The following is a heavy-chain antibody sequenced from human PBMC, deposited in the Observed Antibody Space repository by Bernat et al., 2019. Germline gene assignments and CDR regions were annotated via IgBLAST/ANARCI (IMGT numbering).Heavy chain of an antibody. CDR2: IYYSGST. CDR1: GGSISSSSYY. J-gene: IGHJ4*02. Sequence: QLQLQESGPGLVKPSETLSPTCTVSGGSISSSSYYWGWIRQPPGRGREWIGSIYYSGSTYYNPSLKSRFTIAVDTSKNQFYLKLSSVTAADTPVYYCARAPATMIVVDNCFDYWGQGTLVTVSS. D-gene: IGHD3-22*01. CDR3: ARAPATMIVVDNCFDY. V-gene: IGHV4-39*01.